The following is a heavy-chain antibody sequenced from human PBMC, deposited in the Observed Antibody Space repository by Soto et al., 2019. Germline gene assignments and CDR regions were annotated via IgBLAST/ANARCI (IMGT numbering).Heavy chain of an antibody. D-gene: IGHD6-13*01. CDR3: AKDEGLRLQQLPHYYYYGMEF. CDR2: ISGSGGST. V-gene: IGHV3-23*01. CDR1: GFTFSSYA. J-gene: IGHJ6*02. Sequence: EVQLLESGGGLVQPGGSLRLSCAASGFTFSSYAMSWVRQAPGKGLEWVSAISGSGGSTYYADSVKGRFTISRDNSKNTLYLQMNSLRAEDPAVYYCAKDEGLRLQQLPHYYYYGMEFWGRWTTVTVSS.